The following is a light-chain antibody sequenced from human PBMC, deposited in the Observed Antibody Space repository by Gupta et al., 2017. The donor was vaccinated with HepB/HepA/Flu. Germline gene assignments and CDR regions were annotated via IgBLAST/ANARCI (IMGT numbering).Light chain of an antibody. Sequence: DIQMTQSTSSLSASVGDRVTITCRASHSISSDLNWYQQKPGKAPKLLIYAASSLQSGVPSRFSGSGSGTDFTLTISSLQPEDFVTYYCQQSYSTPCSFGQWTKLEIK. CDR1: HSISSD. CDR2: AAS. CDR3: QQSYSTPCS. V-gene: IGKV1-39*01. J-gene: IGKJ2*04.